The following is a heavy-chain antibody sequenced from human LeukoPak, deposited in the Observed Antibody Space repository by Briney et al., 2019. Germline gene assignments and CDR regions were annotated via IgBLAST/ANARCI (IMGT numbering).Heavy chain of an antibody. V-gene: IGHV3-23*01. CDR2: ISGSGGST. CDR1: GFTFSSYA. J-gene: IGHJ4*02. CDR3: ANSVAGTNFDY. D-gene: IGHD6-19*01. Sequence: AGSLRLSCTASGFTFSSYAMSWVRQAPGTGLEWVSAISGSGGSTYYADSVEGRFTISRDNSKNTLYLQMNSLRAEDTAVYYCANSVAGTNFDYWGQGTLVTVSS.